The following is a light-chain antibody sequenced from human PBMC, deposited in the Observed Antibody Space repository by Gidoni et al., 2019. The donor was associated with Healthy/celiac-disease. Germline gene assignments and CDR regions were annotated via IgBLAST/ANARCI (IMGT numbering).Light chain of an antibody. CDR2: GAS. CDR1: QSVSSN. V-gene: IGKV3-15*01. Sequence: IVMTQSPATLSVSPGERATLSCRASQSVSSNLAWYQQKPGHAPRLLIYGASTRATGIPARFSGSGSGTEFTLTISSLQSEDFAVYYCQQYNNWPSLTFGGGTKVEIK. J-gene: IGKJ4*01. CDR3: QQYNNWPSLT.